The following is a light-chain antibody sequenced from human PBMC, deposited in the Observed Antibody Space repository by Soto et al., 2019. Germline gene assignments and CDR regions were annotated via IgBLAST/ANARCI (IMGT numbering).Light chain of an antibody. J-gene: IGLJ7*01. V-gene: IGLV2-8*01. CDR1: SSDVGGYKY. CDR3: SSYAGSNTDAV. CDR2: EVS. Sequence: QSVLTQPPSASGSPGQSVTISCTGTSSDVGGYKYVSWYQQHPGKAPKLIIYEVSKRPSGVPDRFSGSKSGNTASLTVSGLQAEDEADYYCSSYAGSNTDAVFGGGTQLTVL.